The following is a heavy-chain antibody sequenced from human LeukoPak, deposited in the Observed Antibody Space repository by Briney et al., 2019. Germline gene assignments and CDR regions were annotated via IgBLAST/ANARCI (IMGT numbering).Heavy chain of an antibody. D-gene: IGHD1-1*01. V-gene: IGHV1-2*06. J-gene: IGHJ3*02. CDR1: GYTFTGYY. CDR3: ARDWNDALGAFDI. CDR2: INPNSGGT. Sequence: ASVKVSCKASGYTFTGYYMHWARQAPGQGLEWMGRINPNSGGTNYGQKFQGRVTMTRDTSISTAYMELSRLRSDDTAVYYCARDWNDALGAFDIWGQGTMVTVSS.